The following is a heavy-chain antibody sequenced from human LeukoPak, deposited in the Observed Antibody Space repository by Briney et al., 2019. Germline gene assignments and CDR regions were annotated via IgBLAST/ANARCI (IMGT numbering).Heavy chain of an antibody. D-gene: IGHD3-22*01. Sequence: SETLSLTCTVSGGSISSGSYYWSWIRQPAGKGLGWIGRIYTSGSTNYNPSLKSRVTISVDTSKNQFSLKLSSVTAADTAVYYCAGGYYDSSGYYPDAFDIWGQGTMVTVSS. J-gene: IGHJ3*02. CDR3: AGGYYDSSGYYPDAFDI. V-gene: IGHV4-61*02. CDR1: GGSISSGSYY. CDR2: IYTSGST.